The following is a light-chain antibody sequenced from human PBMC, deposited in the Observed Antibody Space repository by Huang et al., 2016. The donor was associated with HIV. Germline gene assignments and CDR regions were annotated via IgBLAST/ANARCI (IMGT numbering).Light chain of an antibody. CDR3: MQALQTPWT. CDR1: QSLMHNNGYNY. V-gene: IGKV2-28*01. Sequence: DIVMTQSPLSLPVTPGEPASISCRSSQSLMHNNGYNYLDWSLQKPGQSPQLLIFLGSNRASGVPDRFSGSGSGTDFTLRISRVEAEDVGVYYCMQALQTPWTFGQGTKVEIK. CDR2: LGS. J-gene: IGKJ1*01.